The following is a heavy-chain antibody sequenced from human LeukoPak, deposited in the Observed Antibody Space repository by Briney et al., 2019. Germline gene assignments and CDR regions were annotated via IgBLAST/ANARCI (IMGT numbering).Heavy chain of an antibody. V-gene: IGHV4-30-4*01. CDR2: IYYSGST. D-gene: IGHD2-15*01. J-gene: IGHJ4*02. Sequence: SQTLSLTCTVSGGSISSGDYYWSWIRQPPGKGLEWIGYIYYSGSTYYNPSLKSRVTISVDTSKNQFSLKLSSVTAADTAVYYCATANFDCSGGSRYSYYFDYWGQGTLVTVSS. CDR1: GGSISSGDYY. CDR3: ATANFDCSGGSRYSYYFDY.